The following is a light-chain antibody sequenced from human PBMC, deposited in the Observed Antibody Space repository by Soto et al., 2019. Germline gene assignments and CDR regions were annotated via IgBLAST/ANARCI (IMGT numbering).Light chain of an antibody. CDR2: DAS. V-gene: IGKV1-5*01. CDR3: QPYSSYWT. Sequence: IQMTQSPSTLSASVGDRVTITCRASQTINNWFALFQQKPGKAPKFLIYDASFLESGVPSRFRGSGSWTEFTLTISSLQPDDFATYYCQPYSSYWTFGQGAKVDIK. CDR1: QTINNW. J-gene: IGKJ1*01.